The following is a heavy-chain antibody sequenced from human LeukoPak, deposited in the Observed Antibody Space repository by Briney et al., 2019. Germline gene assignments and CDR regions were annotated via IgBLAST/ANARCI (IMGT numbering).Heavy chain of an antibody. CDR1: GGSISSYY. J-gene: IGHJ4*02. V-gene: IGHV4-59*01. CDR2: IYYSGST. D-gene: IGHD1-26*01. CDR3: ARTLGTRSYFPFDY. Sequence: SETLSLTCTVSGGSISSYYWSWIRQPPGKGLEWIGYIYYSGSTNYNPSLKSRVTISVDTSKNQFSLKLSSVTAADTAVYYCARTLGTRSYFPFDYWGQGTLVTVSS.